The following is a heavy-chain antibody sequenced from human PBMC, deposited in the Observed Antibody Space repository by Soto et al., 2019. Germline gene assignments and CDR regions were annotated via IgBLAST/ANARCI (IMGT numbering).Heavy chain of an antibody. D-gene: IGHD6-19*01. V-gene: IGHV3-11*01. Sequence: QVQLVESGGGLVKPGGSLRLSCAASGFTFSDYYMSWIRQAPGKGLEWVSYISSSGSTIYYADSVKGRFTIPRDNAKNSLYLQMNSLRAEDTAVYYCARVRQWLVMVPPHGFDYWGQGTLVTVSS. J-gene: IGHJ4*02. CDR2: ISSSGSTI. CDR1: GFTFSDYY. CDR3: ARVRQWLVMVPPHGFDY.